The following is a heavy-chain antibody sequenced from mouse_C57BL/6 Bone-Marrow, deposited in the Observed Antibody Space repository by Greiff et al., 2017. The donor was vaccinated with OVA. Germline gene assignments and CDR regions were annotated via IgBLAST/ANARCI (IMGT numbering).Heavy chain of an antibody. D-gene: IGHD3-2*02. CDR1: GFPITSGYY. CDR3: AGDRGGFGAY. J-gene: IGHJ3*01. CDR2: ITHSGET. Sequence: VQLQESGPGLVKPSQSLFLTCSITGFPITSGYYWIWIRQSPGKPLEWMGYITHSGETFYNPSLQSPISITRETSKNQFFLQLNSVTTEDTAMYYCAGDRGGFGAYWGQGTLVTVSA. V-gene: IGHV12-3*01.